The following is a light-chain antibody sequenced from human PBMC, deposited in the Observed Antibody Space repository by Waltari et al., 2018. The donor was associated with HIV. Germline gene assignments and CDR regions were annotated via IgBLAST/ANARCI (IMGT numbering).Light chain of an antibody. Sequence: QSALTQPASVSGSPGQSITISCTRTSSDVATYKLVSWYQQHPGKAPNLMIYEVSKRPSGFSDRFSGSKSGDTASLTISGLQAEDEADYYCCSYVSNVIFGGGTKLTVL. CDR3: CSYVSNVI. V-gene: IGLV2-23*02. CDR2: EVS. CDR1: SSDVATYKL. J-gene: IGLJ2*01.